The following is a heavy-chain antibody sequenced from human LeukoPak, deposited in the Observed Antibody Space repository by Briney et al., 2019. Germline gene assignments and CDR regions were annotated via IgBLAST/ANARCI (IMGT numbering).Heavy chain of an antibody. CDR3: TTGIRDYFDY. D-gene: IGHD5-18*01. V-gene: IGHV3-21*03. J-gene: IGHJ4*02. CDR2: ISSSSSYI. Sequence: GGSLRLSCAASGFTFSSYSMNWVRQAPGKGLEWVSSISSSSSYIYYADSVKGRFTISRDNAKNSLYLQMNSLKTEDTAVYYCTTGIRDYFDYWGQGTLVTVSS. CDR1: GFTFSSYS.